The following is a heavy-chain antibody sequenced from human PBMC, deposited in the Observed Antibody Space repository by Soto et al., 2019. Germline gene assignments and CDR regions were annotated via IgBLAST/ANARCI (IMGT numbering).Heavy chain of an antibody. CDR3: ARDKGYSYGYGRYFDY. D-gene: IGHD5-18*01. Sequence: PSETLSLTCTVSGGSISSDYWSWIRQPPGKGLEWIGYIYYSGSTNYNPSLKSRVTISVDTSKNQFSLKLSSVTAADTAVYYCARDKGYSYGYGRYFDYWGQGTLVTVSS. J-gene: IGHJ4*02. CDR2: IYYSGST. V-gene: IGHV4-59*01. CDR1: GGSISSDY.